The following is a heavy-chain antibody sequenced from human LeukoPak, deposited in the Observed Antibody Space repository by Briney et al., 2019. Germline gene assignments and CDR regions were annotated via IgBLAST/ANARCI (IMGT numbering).Heavy chain of an antibody. V-gene: IGHV3-21*01. CDR3: ARAREWELGDY. D-gene: IGHD1-26*01. J-gene: IGHJ4*02. CDR2: ISSSSSYI. CDR1: GFTFSSYS. Sequence: GGSLRLSCAASGFTFSSYSMNWVRQAPGKGLEWVSSISSSSSYIYYADSVKGGFTISRDNAKNSLYLQMNSLRAEDTAVYYCARAREWELGDYWGQGTLVTVSS.